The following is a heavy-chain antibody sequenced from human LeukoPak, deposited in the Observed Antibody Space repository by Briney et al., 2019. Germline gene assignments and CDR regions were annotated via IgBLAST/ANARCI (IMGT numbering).Heavy chain of an antibody. Sequence: SETLSLTCNVSGGSITSYYWSWIRQPPGKGLEWMGYVFYGGTTNYNPSLKNRVTISVNTSNNQFSLTLSSVTAADTAVYYCARDAGGGDSWGQGTLVTVSS. CDR2: VFYGGTT. CDR3: ARDAGGGDS. D-gene: IGHD2-21*01. V-gene: IGHV4-59*01. CDR1: GGSITSYY. J-gene: IGHJ5*02.